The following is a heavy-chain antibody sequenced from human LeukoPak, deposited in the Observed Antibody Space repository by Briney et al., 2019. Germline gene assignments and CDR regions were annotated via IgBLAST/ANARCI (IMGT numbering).Heavy chain of an antibody. V-gene: IGHV4-34*01. J-gene: IGHJ4*02. CDR3: ATGPDYYNSSSYYPYY. Sequence: SETLSLTCAVYGGSCSGYYWSWIRQPPGKGLGWIGEINQSGSTNYNPSLKSRVAISVDTSKNQFSLKLSSLTAADTAVYYCATGPDYYNSSSYYPYYWGQGTLVTVSS. D-gene: IGHD3-22*01. CDR2: INQSGST. CDR1: GGSCSGYY.